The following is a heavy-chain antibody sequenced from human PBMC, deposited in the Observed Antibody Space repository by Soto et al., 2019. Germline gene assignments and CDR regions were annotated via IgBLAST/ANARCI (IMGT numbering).Heavy chain of an antibody. CDR1: GFTFSGSA. V-gene: IGHV3-73*01. D-gene: IGHD2-2*03. CDR2: IRSKANSYAT. J-gene: IGHJ3*02. CDR3: TRRIGSRAFDI. Sequence: GGSLRLSCAASGFTFSGSAMHWVRQASGKGLEWVGRIRSKANSYATAYAASVKGRFTISRDDSKNTAYLQMNSLKTEDTVVYYCTRRIGSRAFDIWGQGTMVTVSS.